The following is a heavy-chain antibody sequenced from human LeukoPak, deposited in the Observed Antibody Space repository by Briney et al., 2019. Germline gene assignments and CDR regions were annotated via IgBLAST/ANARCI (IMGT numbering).Heavy chain of an antibody. V-gene: IGHV4-61*02. Sequence: SETLSLTRTVSGGSISSGSYYWSWIRQPAGKGLEWIGRIYTSGSTNYNPSLKSRVTISVDTSKNQFSLKLSSVTAADTAVYYCASTLTTQYYYYYYMDVWGKGTTVTVSS. CDR2: IYTSGST. D-gene: IGHD1-14*01. CDR3: ASTLTTQYYYYYYMDV. J-gene: IGHJ6*03. CDR1: GGSISSGSYY.